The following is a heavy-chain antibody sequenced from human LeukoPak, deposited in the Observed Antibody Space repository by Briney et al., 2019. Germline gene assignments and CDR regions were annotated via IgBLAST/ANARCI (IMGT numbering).Heavy chain of an antibody. Sequence: PGRSLRLSCAASGFTFSSYAMHWVRQAPGKGLEWVAVISYDGSNKYYADSVKGRFTISRDNSKNTLYLQMNSLRAEDTAVYYCVLEGYQRPTSEYFQHWGQGTLVTVSS. V-gene: IGHV3-30-3*01. J-gene: IGHJ1*01. CDR1: GFTFSSYA. D-gene: IGHD2-2*01. CDR3: VLEGYQRPTSEYFQH. CDR2: ISYDGSNK.